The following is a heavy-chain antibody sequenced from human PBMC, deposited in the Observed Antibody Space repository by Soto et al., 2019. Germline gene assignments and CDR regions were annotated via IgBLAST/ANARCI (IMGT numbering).Heavy chain of an antibody. CDR3: ARIRAARLYYFDY. J-gene: IGHJ4*02. V-gene: IGHV4-34*01. D-gene: IGHD6-6*01. CDR2: INHSGST. CDR1: GGSFSGYY. Sequence: LSVPCAVYGGSFSGYYWSWIRQPPGKGLEWIGEINHSGSTNYNPSLKSRVTISVDTSKNQFSLKLSSVTAADTAVYYCARIRAARLYYFDYWGQGTLVTVSS.